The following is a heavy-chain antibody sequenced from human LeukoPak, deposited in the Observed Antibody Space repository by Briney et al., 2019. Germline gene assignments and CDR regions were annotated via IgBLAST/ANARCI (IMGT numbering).Heavy chain of an antibody. V-gene: IGHV1-18*01. D-gene: IGHD1-26*01. CDR2: ISAYNGNT. J-gene: IGHJ3*02. Sequence: ASVKVSCKASGYTSTSYGISWVRQAPGQGLEWMGWISAYNGNTNYAQKLQGRVTMTTDTSTSTAYMELRSLRSDDTAVYYCARSYSGSKRGAFDIWGQGTMVTVSS. CDR1: GYTSTSYG. CDR3: ARSYSGSKRGAFDI.